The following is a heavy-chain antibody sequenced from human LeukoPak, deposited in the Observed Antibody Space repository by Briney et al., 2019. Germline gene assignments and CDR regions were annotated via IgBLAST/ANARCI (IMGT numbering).Heavy chain of an antibody. CDR2: INHSGST. D-gene: IGHD3-10*01. CDR1: GGSFSGYY. Sequence: SETLSLTCAVYGGSFSGYYWSWIRQPPGKGLEWIGEINHSGSTSYNPSLKSRVTISVDTSKNQFSLKLSSVTAADTAVYYCARVRDGSGSSVFDYWGQGTLVTVSS. J-gene: IGHJ4*02. CDR3: ARVRDGSGSSVFDY. V-gene: IGHV4-34*01.